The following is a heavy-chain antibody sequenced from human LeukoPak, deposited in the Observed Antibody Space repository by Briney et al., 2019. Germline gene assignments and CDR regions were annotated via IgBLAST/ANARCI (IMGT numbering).Heavy chain of an antibody. V-gene: IGHV3-21*01. CDR3: ARDQVAFDI. Sequence: PGGSLGLSCAASGFTFSSYSMNWVRQAPGKGPEWVSSISSSSSYIYYADSVKGRFTISRDNAKNSLYPQMNSLRAEDTAVYYCARDQVAFDIWGQGTMVTVSS. J-gene: IGHJ3*02. CDR2: ISSSSSYI. CDR1: GFTFSSYS.